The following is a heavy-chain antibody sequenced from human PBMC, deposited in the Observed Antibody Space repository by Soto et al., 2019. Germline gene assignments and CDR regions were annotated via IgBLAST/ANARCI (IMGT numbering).Heavy chain of an antibody. D-gene: IGHD3-22*01. CDR3: ARKMTRSYYDSSGYPKPHVDY. Sequence: PGGSLRLSCAASGFTFSSYSMNWVRQAPGKGLEWVSSISSSSSYIYYADSVKGRFTISRDNAKNSLYLQMNSLRAEDTAVYYCARKMTRSYYDSSGYPKPHVDYWGQGTLVTVSS. CDR2: ISSSSSYI. V-gene: IGHV3-21*01. J-gene: IGHJ4*02. CDR1: GFTFSSYS.